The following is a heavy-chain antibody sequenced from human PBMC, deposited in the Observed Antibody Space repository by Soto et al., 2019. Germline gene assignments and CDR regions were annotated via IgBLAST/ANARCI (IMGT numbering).Heavy chain of an antibody. CDR1: GFTFSSYA. J-gene: IGHJ5*02. CDR3: ASGYSSGWSLRWFDP. V-gene: IGHV3-30-3*01. D-gene: IGHD6-19*01. Sequence: QVQLVESGGGVVQPGRSLRLSCAASGFTFSSYAMHWVRQAPGKGLEWVAVISYDGSNKYYADSVKGRFIISRDNSKNTLYLQMNSLRAEDTAVYYCASGYSSGWSLRWFDPWGQGTLVTVSS. CDR2: ISYDGSNK.